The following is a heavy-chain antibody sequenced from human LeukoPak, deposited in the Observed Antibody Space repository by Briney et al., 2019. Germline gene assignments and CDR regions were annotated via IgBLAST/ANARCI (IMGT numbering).Heavy chain of an antibody. D-gene: IGHD3-22*01. V-gene: IGHV4-34*01. CDR2: INHSGST. J-gene: IGHJ5*02. Sequence: SETLSLTCAVYGGSFSGYYWSWIRQPPGKGLEWIGEINHSGSTNYNPSLKSRVTISVDMSKNQFSLKLSSVTAADTAVYYCARRRGYYYDSSNWFDPWGQGTLVTVSS. CDR3: ARRRGYYYDSSNWFDP. CDR1: GGSFSGYY.